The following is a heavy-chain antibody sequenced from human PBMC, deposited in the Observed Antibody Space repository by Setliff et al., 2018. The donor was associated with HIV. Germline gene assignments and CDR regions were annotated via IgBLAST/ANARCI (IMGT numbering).Heavy chain of an antibody. D-gene: IGHD1-7*01. CDR2: IKQDGSEK. Sequence: GGSLRLSCAASGLIFSSYWMSWVRQAPGKGLEWVANIKQDGSEKYYVDSVKGRCTISRDNAKNSLYLQMNSLRAEDTAVYYCATDRGTYWGQGTLVTVSS. CDR1: GLIFSSYW. V-gene: IGHV3-7*03. J-gene: IGHJ4*02. CDR3: ATDRGTY.